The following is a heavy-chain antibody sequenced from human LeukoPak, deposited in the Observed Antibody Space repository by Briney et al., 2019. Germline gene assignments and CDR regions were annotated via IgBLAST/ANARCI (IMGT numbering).Heavy chain of an antibody. CDR3: ATKGGDY. D-gene: IGHD3-16*01. CDR1: GFTFSSYW. Sequence: GGSLRLSCAASGFTFSSYWMSWVRQAPGKGLEWVANIKQDGGAKYYVDSVKGRFTISRDNAKNSQYLQMNSLRVEDTAVYYCATKGGDYWGQGTLVTVSS. J-gene: IGHJ4*02. V-gene: IGHV3-7*01. CDR2: IKQDGGAK.